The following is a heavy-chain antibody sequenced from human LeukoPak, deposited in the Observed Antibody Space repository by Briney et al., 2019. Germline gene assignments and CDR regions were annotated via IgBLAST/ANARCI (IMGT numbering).Heavy chain of an antibody. CDR3: ARDSGAAAHYFDY. Sequence: GGSLRLSCTASGFTFSSYWMHWVRQAPGKGLVWVSRINSDGSSTTYADSVKGRFTISRDNAKNSVYLQMNSLRVEDTAVYYCARDSGAAAHYFDYWGQGTLVTVSS. CDR2: INSDGSST. J-gene: IGHJ4*02. D-gene: IGHD2-2*01. CDR1: GFTFSSYW. V-gene: IGHV3-74*01.